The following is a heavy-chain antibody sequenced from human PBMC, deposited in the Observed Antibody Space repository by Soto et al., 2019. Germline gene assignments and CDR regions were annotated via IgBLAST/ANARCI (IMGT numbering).Heavy chain of an antibody. J-gene: IGHJ4*02. D-gene: IGHD2-21*01. V-gene: IGHV3-33*01. CDR2: IWYDGSNK. CDR1: GFTFSSYG. Sequence: GGSLRLSCAASGFTFSSYGMHWVRQAPGKGLEWVAVIWYDGSNKYYADSVKGRFTISRDNSKNTLYLQMNSLRAEDTAVYYCARDPTGLYFDYWGQGTLVTVSS. CDR3: ARDPTGLYFDY.